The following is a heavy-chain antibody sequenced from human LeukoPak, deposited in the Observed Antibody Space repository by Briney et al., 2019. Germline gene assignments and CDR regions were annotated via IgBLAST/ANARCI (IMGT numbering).Heavy chain of an antibody. Sequence: PGRSLRLSCAASGFTFSSYSMNWVRQAPGKGLEWVSSISSSSSHIYYADSVKGRFTISRDNAKNSLYLQMNSLRAEDTAVYYCAREPPNVYSSGWYGTLTPRYYWGQGTLVTVSS. CDR2: ISSSSSHI. CDR3: AREPPNVYSSGWYGTLTPRYY. D-gene: IGHD6-19*01. J-gene: IGHJ4*02. CDR1: GFTFSSYS. V-gene: IGHV3-21*01.